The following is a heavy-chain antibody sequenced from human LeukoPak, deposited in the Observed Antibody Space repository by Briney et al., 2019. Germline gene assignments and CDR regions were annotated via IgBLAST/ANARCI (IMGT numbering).Heavy chain of an antibody. J-gene: IGHJ4*02. V-gene: IGHV1-2*06. Sequence: ASVKVSCKASGYTFTDYYVHWVQQAPGQGLEWTGRVNPDTGGTNYAQKFQGRVTMTRDTSINTAYMELSRLTPDDTAIYYCARVGPTSYFDYWGQGTLVTVSS. CDR3: ARVGPTSYFDY. CDR1: GYTFTDYY. CDR2: VNPDTGGT.